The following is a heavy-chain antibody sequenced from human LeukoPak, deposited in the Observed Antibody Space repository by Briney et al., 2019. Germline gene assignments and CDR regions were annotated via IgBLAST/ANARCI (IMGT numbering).Heavy chain of an antibody. Sequence: PGGSLRLSCAASGFTFSSYAMHWVRQAPGKGLEYVSGINNNGGRTYYGNSVKGRFTISRDNSKNTLYLQMGSLRAEDMAVYYCARDDLLGGYALYFDCWGQGILVTVSS. J-gene: IGHJ4*02. V-gene: IGHV3-64*01. D-gene: IGHD5-12*01. CDR1: GFTFSSYA. CDR3: ARDDLLGGYALYFDC. CDR2: INNNGGRT.